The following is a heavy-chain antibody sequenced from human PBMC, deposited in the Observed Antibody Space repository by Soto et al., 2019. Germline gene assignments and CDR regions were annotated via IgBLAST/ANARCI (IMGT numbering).Heavy chain of an antibody. D-gene: IGHD3-10*01. CDR2: ISGTSSYI. CDR1: GFTFSDYY. J-gene: IGHJ4*02. V-gene: IGHV3-11*06. CDR3: AREEETMVRGVIIKPIDY. Sequence: GGSLRLSCAASGFTFSDYYMSWIRQAPGKGLEWVSYISGTSSYINYADSVKGRFTISRDNAKNSLYLQMNSLRAEDTAVYYCAREEETMVRGVIIKPIDYWGQGTLLTVSS.